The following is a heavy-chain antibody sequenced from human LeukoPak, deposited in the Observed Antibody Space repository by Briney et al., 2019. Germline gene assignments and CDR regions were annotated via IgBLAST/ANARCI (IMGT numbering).Heavy chain of an antibody. CDR1: GYTFTGYY. J-gene: IGHJ6*02. CDR3: ARDPREVYYGMDV. V-gene: IGHV1-2*02. Sequence: ALVKVSCKASGYTFTGYYMHWVRQAPGQGLEWMGWINPNSGGTNYAQKFQGRVTMTRDTSISTAYMELSRLRSDDTAVYYCARDPREVYYGMDVWGQGTTVTVSS. CDR2: INPNSGGT.